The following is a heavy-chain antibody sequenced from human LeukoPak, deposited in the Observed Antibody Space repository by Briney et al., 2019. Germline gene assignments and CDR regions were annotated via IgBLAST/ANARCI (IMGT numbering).Heavy chain of an antibody. Sequence: PGGSLRLSCAASGFTFSSYWMHWVRQAPGQGLEWVSSISSSGSNIYYADSVKGRFTISRDHAKDSLYLLMTSLRAEDTAVYYCAGGVVAAEGYYYYYMDVWGQGTTVTVSS. CDR1: GFTFSSYW. D-gene: IGHD2-15*01. V-gene: IGHV3-21*06. CDR2: ISSSGSNI. J-gene: IGHJ6*03. CDR3: AGGVVAAEGYYYYYMDV.